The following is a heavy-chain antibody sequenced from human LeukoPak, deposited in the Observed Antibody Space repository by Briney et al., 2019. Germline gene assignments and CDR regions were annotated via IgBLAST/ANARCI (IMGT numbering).Heavy chain of an antibody. CDR3: ARGGSSGWYDASDI. D-gene: IGHD6-19*01. Sequence: PSETLSLTCTVSGGSISSYYWSWIRQPPGKGLEWIGYIYYSGSTNYNPSLKSRVTISVDTSKNQFSLKLSSVTAADTAVYYCARGGSSGWYDASDIWGQGTMVTVSS. CDR1: GGSISSYY. V-gene: IGHV4-59*01. CDR2: IYYSGST. J-gene: IGHJ3*02.